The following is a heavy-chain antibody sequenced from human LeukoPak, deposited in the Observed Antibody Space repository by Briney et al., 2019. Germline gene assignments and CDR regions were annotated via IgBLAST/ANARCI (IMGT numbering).Heavy chain of an antibody. J-gene: IGHJ4*02. CDR3: ARGREYYDFWSGYYDYFDY. Sequence: GSSVKVSCKASGGTFSSYAISWVRQAPGQGLEWMGRIIPILGIANYAQKFQGRVTITADKSTSTAYMELSSLRSEDTAVYYCARGREYYDFWSGYYDYFDYWGQGTLVTVSS. D-gene: IGHD3-3*01. V-gene: IGHV1-69*04. CDR1: GGTFSSYA. CDR2: IIPILGIA.